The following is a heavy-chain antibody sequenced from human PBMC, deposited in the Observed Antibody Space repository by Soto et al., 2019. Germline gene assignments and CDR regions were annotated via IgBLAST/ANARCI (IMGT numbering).Heavy chain of an antibody. V-gene: IGHV3-23*01. D-gene: IGHD1-1*01. CDR3: AKVQANETVLRY. CDR2: ISGSGGST. J-gene: IGHJ4*02. Sequence: GSLRLSCAASGFTFSSYAMSWVRQAPGKGLEWVSAISGSGGSTYYADSVKGRFTISRDNSKNTLYLQMNSLRAEDTAVYYCAKVQANETVLRYWGQGTLVTVSS. CDR1: GFTFSSYA.